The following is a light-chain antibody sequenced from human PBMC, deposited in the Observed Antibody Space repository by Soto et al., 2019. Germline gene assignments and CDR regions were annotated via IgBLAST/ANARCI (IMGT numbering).Light chain of an antibody. CDR1: ENVRTF. J-gene: IGKJ1*01. CDR2: GAS. Sequence: EVGLTQSPATLSLSPGERATLSCRARENVRTFVDWYQQKPGQAPRLLIYGASNRATGIPARFSGSGSGTDFTRTISDREPEDVAVYYCQQHSHGPPWTFGQGTRGEIQ. V-gene: IGKV3-11*01. CDR3: QQHSHGPPWT.